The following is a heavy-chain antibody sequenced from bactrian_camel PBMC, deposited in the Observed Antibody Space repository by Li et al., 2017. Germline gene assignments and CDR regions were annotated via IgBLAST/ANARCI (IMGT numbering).Heavy chain of an antibody. Sequence: VQLVESGGGLVQPGGFLGLSCVASGFIVSRHNVAWVRQAPGKGLEWVSLINTGGGSTGYADSVKGRFAISRDNAKNTMYLQMNSLKPEDTAMYYCAPDRATSGVIYGANYWGQGTQVTVS. D-gene: IGHD2*01. V-gene: IGHV3S40*01. CDR3: APDRATSGVIYGANY. CDR2: INTGGGST. CDR1: GFIVSRHN. J-gene: IGHJ4*01.